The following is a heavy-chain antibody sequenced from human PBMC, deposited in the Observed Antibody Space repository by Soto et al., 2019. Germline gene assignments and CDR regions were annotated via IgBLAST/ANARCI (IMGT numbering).Heavy chain of an antibody. CDR1: GDSISTYY. J-gene: IGHJ4*02. CDR2: IYYGGST. Sequence: QVQLQESGPGLVKPSETLSLTCTVSGDSISTYYWTWIRQSPGKGLEWIAFIYYGGSTNYNPSLRSRVTIPVPTSMNHFSLNLNSATAADTAGYDGASTVGDWRSLDFCGQGTLATVSA. V-gene: IGHV4-59*01. CDR3: ASTVGDWRSLDF. D-gene: IGHD2-21*02.